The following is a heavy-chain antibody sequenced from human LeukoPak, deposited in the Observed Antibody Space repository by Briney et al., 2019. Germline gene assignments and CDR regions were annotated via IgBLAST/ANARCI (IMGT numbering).Heavy chain of an antibody. Sequence: GGSLRLSCAASGSTFSSYEMNWIRQAPGKGLEWVSYISSSGTTIYYADSVKGRFTISRDNAKNSLYLQMNSLRAEDTAVYYCARELTPYYYMDVWGKGTTVTIS. J-gene: IGHJ6*03. V-gene: IGHV3-48*03. D-gene: IGHD2-15*01. CDR2: ISSSGTTI. CDR1: GSTFSSYE. CDR3: ARELTPYYYMDV.